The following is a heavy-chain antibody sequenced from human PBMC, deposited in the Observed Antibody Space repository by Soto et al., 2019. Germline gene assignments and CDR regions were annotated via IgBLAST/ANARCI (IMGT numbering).Heavy chain of an antibody. Sequence: QVQLVQSGAEVKKPGSSVKVSCKASGGTFSSYAISWVRQAPGQGLEWLGGIIPSFGTANYAQKFQGRVTITADKSTSTAYMELSSLRSEDTAVYYCASSAMRGNWFDPWGQGTLVTVSS. CDR3: ASSAMRGNWFDP. CDR1: GGTFSSYA. V-gene: IGHV1-69*06. J-gene: IGHJ5*02. CDR2: IIPSFGTA. D-gene: IGHD3-10*01.